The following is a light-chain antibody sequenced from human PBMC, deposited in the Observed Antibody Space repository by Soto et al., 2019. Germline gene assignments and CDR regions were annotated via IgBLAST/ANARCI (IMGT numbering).Light chain of an antibody. CDR1: SSDVGGYNY. CDR3: SSYAGSNLV. Sequence: QSALTQPPSASGSPGQSVTISCTGTSSDVGGYNYVSLYQQHPGKAPKVMIYEVSKRPSGVPDRFSGSKSGNTASLTVSGLQAEDEADYYCSSYAGSNLVFGGGTKLTVL. CDR2: EVS. V-gene: IGLV2-8*01. J-gene: IGLJ2*01.